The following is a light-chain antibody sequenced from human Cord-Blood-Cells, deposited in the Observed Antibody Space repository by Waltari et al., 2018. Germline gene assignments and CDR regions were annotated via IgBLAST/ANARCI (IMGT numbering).Light chain of an antibody. CDR3: SSYTSSSTLVV. CDR2: DVS. J-gene: IGLJ2*01. Sequence: QSALTQPAPVSGSPGQSITIPCTGTSSDAGGYNYVSWYQQHPGKAPKLMIYDVSNRPSGVSNRFSGSKSGNTASLTISGLQAEDEADYYCSSYTSSSTLVVFGGGTKLTVL. V-gene: IGLV2-14*01. CDR1: SSDAGGYNY.